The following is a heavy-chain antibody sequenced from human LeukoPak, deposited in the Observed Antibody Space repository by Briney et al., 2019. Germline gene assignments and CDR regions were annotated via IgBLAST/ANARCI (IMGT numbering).Heavy chain of an antibody. Sequence: SETLSLTCTVSGSISSYYWSWFRQPPGKGREWIGYIYTSGSTNYNPSLKSRVTISVYTSKNQFSLDLSSVTAADTAVYYCARQKCTSTSCLTKNAFDIWGQGTMVTVSS. V-gene: IGHV4-4*09. D-gene: IGHD2-2*01. CDR1: GSISSYY. CDR2: IYTSGST. CDR3: ARQKCTSTSCLTKNAFDI. J-gene: IGHJ3*02.